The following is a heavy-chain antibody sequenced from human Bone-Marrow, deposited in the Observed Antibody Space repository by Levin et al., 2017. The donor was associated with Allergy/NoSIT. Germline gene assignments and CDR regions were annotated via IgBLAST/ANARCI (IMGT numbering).Heavy chain of an antibody. CDR2: ITSSSSYI. V-gene: IGHV3-21*01. Sequence: GGSLRLSCATSGLMFRTFSMSWVRQAPGKGLEWVSSITSSSSYIYYADSVKGRFTISRDNAENSLFLQMTSLRADDTAVYYCARGAGYGSSPGCYFNHFDHWGQGTLVTVSS. D-gene: IGHD2-2*01. J-gene: IGHJ4*02. CDR1: GLMFRTFS. CDR3: ARGAGYGSSPGCYFNHFDH.